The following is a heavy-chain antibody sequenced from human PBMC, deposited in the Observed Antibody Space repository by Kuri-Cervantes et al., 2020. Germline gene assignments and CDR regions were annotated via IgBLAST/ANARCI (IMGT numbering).Heavy chain of an antibody. V-gene: IGHV3-7*01. D-gene: IGHD6-13*01. Sequence: GESLKISCAASGFTFSSYWMSWVRQAPGKVLEWVANIKQDGSEKYYVDSVKGRFTISRDNAKNSLYLQMNSLRAEDTAVYYCARGRYSSSWYVPYYYGMDVWGQGTTVTVSS. CDR1: GFTFSSYW. J-gene: IGHJ6*02. CDR2: IKQDGSEK. CDR3: ARGRYSSSWYVPYYYGMDV.